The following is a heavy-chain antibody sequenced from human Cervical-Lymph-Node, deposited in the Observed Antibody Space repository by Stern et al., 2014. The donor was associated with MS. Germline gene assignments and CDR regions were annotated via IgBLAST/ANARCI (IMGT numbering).Heavy chain of an antibody. CDR3: ALSSETSDRWYSLVYDL. CDR1: GGTFSKIP. Sequence: QVTLKQSGAEVTKPTSSVKVSCKASGGTFSKIPISWVRQAPAQGLDWMGVVFPGFGTPTYAQEFRGRVTIPADVYTSTVYMDLSSLRSDDTAVYYCALSSETSDRWYSLVYDLWGQGTLVPVSS. D-gene: IGHD6-13*01. V-gene: IGHV1-69*01. CDR2: VFPGFGTP. J-gene: IGHJ5*02.